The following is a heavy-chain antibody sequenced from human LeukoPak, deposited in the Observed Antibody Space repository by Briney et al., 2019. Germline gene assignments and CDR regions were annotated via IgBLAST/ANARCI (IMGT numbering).Heavy chain of an antibody. J-gene: IGHJ4*02. D-gene: IGHD2-15*01. CDR2: ISSSSTI. V-gene: IGHV3-48*02. CDR3: ASIPYCSGGSCYSPADY. Sequence: GGSLRLSCAGSGFTFSSYSMNWVRQAPGKGLEWVSYISSSSTIYYADSVKGRFTISRDNAKNSLYLQMNSLRDEDTAVYYCASIPYCSGGSCYSPADYWGQGTLVTVSS. CDR1: GFTFSSYS.